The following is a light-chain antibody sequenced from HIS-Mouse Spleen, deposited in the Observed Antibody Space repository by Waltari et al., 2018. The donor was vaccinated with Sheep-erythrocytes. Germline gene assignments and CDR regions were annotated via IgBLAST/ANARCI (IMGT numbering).Light chain of an antibody. CDR2: LGS. J-gene: IGKJ1*01. V-gene: IGKV2-28*01. CDR1: QSLLHINGSNY. Sequence: DIVMTQSPLSLPVTPGEPASISSRSSQSLLHINGSNYLDWYLQKPGQFPPLLIYLGSNRASGVPDRFSGSGSGTDFTLKISRVEAEDVGVYYCMQALQTPRTFGQGTKVEIK. CDR3: MQALQTPRT.